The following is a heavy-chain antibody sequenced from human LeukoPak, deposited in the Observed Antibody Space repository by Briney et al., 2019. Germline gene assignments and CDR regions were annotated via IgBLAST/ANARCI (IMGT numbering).Heavy chain of an antibody. CDR2: IIPIFGTA. CDR1: GYTFTSYD. Sequence: SVKVSCKASGYTFTSYDISWVRQAPGQGLEWMGGIIPIFGTANYAQKFQGRVTITADESTSTAYMELSSLRSEDTAVYYCARHPGYYDSSGYYPSFDYWGQGTLVTVSS. J-gene: IGHJ4*02. V-gene: IGHV1-69*13. D-gene: IGHD3-22*01. CDR3: ARHPGYYDSSGYYPSFDY.